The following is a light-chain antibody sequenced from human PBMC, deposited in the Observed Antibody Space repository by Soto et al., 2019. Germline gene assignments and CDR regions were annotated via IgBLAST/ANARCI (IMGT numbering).Light chain of an antibody. CDR2: KTS. Sequence: DIHMTQSPSTLSASGGDRVTITCRARQRLTMCLARYQQKPGQAPNLLSYKTSSLESGVPSRFSGSGSGPEFTLTIRCLQPDDFATYYCHHWTDYSWTLGQGKKVEVK. CDR3: HHWTDYSWT. CDR1: QRLTMC. J-gene: IGKJ1*01. V-gene: IGKV1-5*03.